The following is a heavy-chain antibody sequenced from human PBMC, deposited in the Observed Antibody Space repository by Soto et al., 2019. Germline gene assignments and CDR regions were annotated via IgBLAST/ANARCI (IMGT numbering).Heavy chain of an antibody. J-gene: IGHJ4*02. Sequence: EVQLVESGGGLVQPGGSLRLTCVASGFPFSIYSMNWVRQAPGKGLEWSSYITSDTNTIKYADSVKGRFTISRDNAKNLVYLQMNSLRDEDTAVYFCARSVEGHFDYWGQGTVGTVSS. V-gene: IGHV3-48*02. CDR3: ARSVEGHFDY. CDR2: ITSDTNTI. D-gene: IGHD6-19*01. CDR1: GFPFSIYS.